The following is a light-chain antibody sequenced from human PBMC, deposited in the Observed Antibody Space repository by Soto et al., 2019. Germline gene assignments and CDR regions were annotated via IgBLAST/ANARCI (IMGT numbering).Light chain of an antibody. Sequence: EIVLTQSPATLSLSPGERATLSCRASQSVSSYLAWYQQKPGQAPRLLIYDASNRATGIPARFSGSGSGTDFTLTISSLEPEDFPVYYCQQRGNWPLTFGGGTKVDIK. CDR3: QQRGNWPLT. CDR2: DAS. V-gene: IGKV3-11*01. J-gene: IGKJ4*01. CDR1: QSVSSY.